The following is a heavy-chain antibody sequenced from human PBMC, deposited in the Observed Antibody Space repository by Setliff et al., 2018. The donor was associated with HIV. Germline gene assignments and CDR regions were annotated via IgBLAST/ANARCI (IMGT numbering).Heavy chain of an antibody. CDR2: IYSNGNT. D-gene: IGHD1-26*01. Sequence: SETLSLTCTVSGGSISSRSYYWSWHRQPAGKGLEWIGRIYSNGNTDYNPSLKSRVTISEDTSKNQFSLKVNSVTATDTAVYYCARDRRDDYYLTAYFDSLGQGTVVTVSS. CDR1: GGSISSRSYY. V-gene: IGHV4-61*02. J-gene: IGHJ4*02. CDR3: ARDRRDDYYLTAYFDS.